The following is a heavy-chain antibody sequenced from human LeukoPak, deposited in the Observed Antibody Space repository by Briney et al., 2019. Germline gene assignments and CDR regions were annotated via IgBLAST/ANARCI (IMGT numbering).Heavy chain of an antibody. Sequence: GGSLRLSCAASGFTFSSYAMSWVRQAPGKGLEWVSAISGSGGSTYYADSVKGRFTISRDNSKNTLYLQMNSLRAEDTAVYYCAKILPYGCSSASCYTDFDYWGQGTLVTVSS. J-gene: IGHJ4*02. D-gene: IGHD2-2*02. V-gene: IGHV3-23*01. CDR2: ISGSGGST. CDR1: GFTFSSYA. CDR3: AKILPYGCSSASCYTDFDY.